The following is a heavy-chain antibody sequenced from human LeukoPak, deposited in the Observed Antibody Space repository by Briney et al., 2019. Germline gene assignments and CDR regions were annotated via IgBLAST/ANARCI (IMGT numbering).Heavy chain of an antibody. Sequence: SETLSLTCAVYGGSFSGYYWSWIRQPPGKGLELIGEINHSGSTNYNPSLKSRVTISVDTSKNQFSLKLSSVTAADTAVYYCARASTVVTPKYFDYWGQGTPVTVSS. CDR1: GGSFSGYY. V-gene: IGHV4-34*01. D-gene: IGHD4-23*01. J-gene: IGHJ4*02. CDR2: INHSGST. CDR3: ARASTVVTPKYFDY.